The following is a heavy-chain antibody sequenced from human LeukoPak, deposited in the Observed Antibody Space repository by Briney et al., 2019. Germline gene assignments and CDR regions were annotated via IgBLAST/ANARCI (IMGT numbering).Heavy chain of an antibody. CDR1: GYTFTSYA. D-gene: IGHD2-21*02. J-gene: IGHJ4*02. V-gene: IGHV1-3*01. Sequence: ASVKVSCKASGYTFTSYAMHWVRQAPGQRLEWMGWINAGNGNTKYSQKFQGRVTITRDTSASTAYMELSSLRSEDTAVYYCARGRSGYRYRDFDYWGQGTLVTVSS. CDR3: ARGRSGYRYRDFDY. CDR2: INAGNGNT.